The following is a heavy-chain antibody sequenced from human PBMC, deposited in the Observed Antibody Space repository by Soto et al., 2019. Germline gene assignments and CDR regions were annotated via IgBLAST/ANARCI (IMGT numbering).Heavy chain of an antibody. J-gene: IGHJ4*02. CDR1: GITVSRDD. CDR2: IYSSGDT. D-gene: IGHD2-15*01. Sequence: EVQLVESGGGLIQPGGSLRLSCRVSGITVSRDDMSWVRRAPGKGLEWVSYIYSSGDTYYADSVKGRFTISRDNSKNTLSLQMNSLRAEDTAVYYCARDRVGGYSDSWGQGTLVTVSS. V-gene: IGHV3-53*01. CDR3: ARDRVGGYSDS.